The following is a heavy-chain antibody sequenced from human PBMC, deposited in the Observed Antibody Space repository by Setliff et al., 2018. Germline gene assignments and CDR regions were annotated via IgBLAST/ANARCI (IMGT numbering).Heavy chain of an antibody. Sequence: PGGSLRLSCAASGFTLRNSGMHWVRQAPGRGLEWVTFISYDGFKIYYAESVKGRFTISRDNAKNSLPLQMNNLRTEDTAVYYCFGAGTCSYWGQGTLVTVSS. CDR1: GFTLRNSG. CDR2: ISYDGFKI. D-gene: IGHD3-10*01. V-gene: IGHV3-30*03. J-gene: IGHJ4*02. CDR3: FGAGTCSY.